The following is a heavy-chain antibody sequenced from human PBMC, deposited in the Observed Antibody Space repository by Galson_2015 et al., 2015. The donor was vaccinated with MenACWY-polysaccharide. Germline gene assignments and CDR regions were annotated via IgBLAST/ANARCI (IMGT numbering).Heavy chain of an antibody. V-gene: IGHV2-5*02. J-gene: IGHJ4*02. CDR2: VFWDDDK. CDR1: GFSLSTRKVG. Sequence: PALVKPTQTLTLTCTFSGFSLSTRKVGVGWVRQPPGKALEWLAVVFWDDDKRYNPSLKSRVTITKDTSKNQVVLKMTNMEPEDTATYYCAHRLSGTEWYVYFFDYWGQGTLVTVSS. D-gene: IGHD3-3*01. CDR3: AHRLSGTEWYVYFFDY.